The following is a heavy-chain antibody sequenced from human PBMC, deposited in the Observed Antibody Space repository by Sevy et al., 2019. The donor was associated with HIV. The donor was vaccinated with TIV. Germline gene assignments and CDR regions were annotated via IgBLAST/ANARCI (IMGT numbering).Heavy chain of an antibody. D-gene: IGHD6-25*01. Sequence: GGSLRLSCAASGFGFSDFWMTWVRQAPGKGLEWLSVISGSSGTTYAAESVKGRFTISRDNSKNTLYLHMSSLGAEDTAVYYCARNLSPSGAFDIWGQGTRVTVSS. CDR3: ARNLSPSGAFDI. J-gene: IGHJ3*02. CDR2: ISGSSGTT. V-gene: IGHV3-23*01. CDR1: GFGFSDFW.